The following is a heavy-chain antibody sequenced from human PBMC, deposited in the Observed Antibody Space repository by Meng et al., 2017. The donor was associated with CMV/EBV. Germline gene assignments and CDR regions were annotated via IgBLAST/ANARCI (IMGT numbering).Heavy chain of an antibody. CDR3: ARVSYDFWSAVRGYYYYGMDV. J-gene: IGHJ6*02. Sequence: GGSLRLSCAASGFTFSSYAMSWVRQAPGKGLEWVSAISGSGGSTYYADSVKGRFTISRDNSKNTLYLQMNSLRAEDTAVYYCARVSYDFWSAVRGYYYYGMDVWGQGTTVTVSS. D-gene: IGHD3-3*01. CDR2: ISGSGGST. V-gene: IGHV3-23*01. CDR1: GFTFSSYA.